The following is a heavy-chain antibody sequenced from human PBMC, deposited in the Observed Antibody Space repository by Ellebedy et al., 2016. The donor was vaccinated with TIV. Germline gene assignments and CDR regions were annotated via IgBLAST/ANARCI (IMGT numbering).Heavy chain of an antibody. Sequence: MPSETLSLTCTVSGGSISSYYWSWIRQPPGKGLEWIGYIYYSGSTNYNPSLKSRVTISVDTSKNQFSLKLSSVTAADTAVYYCASGYYDSSGYYSRPIDYWGQGTLVTVSS. CDR3: ASGYYDSSGYYSRPIDY. CDR1: GGSISSYY. CDR2: IYYSGST. V-gene: IGHV4-59*08. J-gene: IGHJ4*02. D-gene: IGHD3-22*01.